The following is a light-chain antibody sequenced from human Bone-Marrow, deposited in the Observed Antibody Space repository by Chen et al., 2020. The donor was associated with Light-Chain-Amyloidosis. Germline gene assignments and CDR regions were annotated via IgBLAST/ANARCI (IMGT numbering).Light chain of an antibody. CDR1: RTVLYSSNNKNY. V-gene: IGKV4-1*01. CDR3: QEYYSTPWT. Sequence: DIVMTQSPDSLAVSLGEKATNNCKSSRTVLYSSNNKNYLAWYQQKPGQPPELLIYWASTRESGVPDRFIGSGSGTDFTLTISSLQAEDVAVYYCQEYYSTPWTFGQGTKVEIK. CDR2: WAS. J-gene: IGKJ1*01.